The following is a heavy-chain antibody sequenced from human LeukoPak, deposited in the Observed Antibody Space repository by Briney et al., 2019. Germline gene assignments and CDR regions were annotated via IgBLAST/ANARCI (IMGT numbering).Heavy chain of an antibody. J-gene: IGHJ6*02. D-gene: IGHD4-11*01. CDR2: IYYSGST. CDR3: ARGETVTTVHQYYYYGMDV. CDR1: GGSISSGGYY. Sequence: SQTLSLTCTVSGGSISSGGYYWSWIRQHPGKGLEWIGYIYYSGSTYYNPSLKSRVTISVDTSKNQLSLKLSSVTAADTAVYYCARGETVTTVHQYYYYGMDVWGQGTTVTVSS. V-gene: IGHV4-31*03.